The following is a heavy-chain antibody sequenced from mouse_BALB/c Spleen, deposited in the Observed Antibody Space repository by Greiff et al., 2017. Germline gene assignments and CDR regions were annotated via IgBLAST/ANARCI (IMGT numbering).Heavy chain of an antibody. CDR3: ARSPPRKYFDV. CDR2: ISYSGST. CDR1: GYSITSDYA. Sequence: EVQGVESGPGLVKPSQSLSLTCTVTGYSITSDYAWNWIRQFPGNKLEWMGYISYSGSTSYNPSLKSRISITRDTSKNQFFLQLNSVTTEDTATYYCARSPPRKYFDVWGAGTTVTVSS. V-gene: IGHV3-2*02. D-gene: IGHD2-10*02. J-gene: IGHJ1*01.